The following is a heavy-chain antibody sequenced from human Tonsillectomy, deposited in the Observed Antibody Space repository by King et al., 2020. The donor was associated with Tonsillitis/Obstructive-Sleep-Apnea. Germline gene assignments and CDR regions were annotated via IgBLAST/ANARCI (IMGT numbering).Heavy chain of an antibody. J-gene: IGHJ3*02. D-gene: IGHD2-2*01. CDR1: GFTVSSNY. CDR2: LYSGGST. V-gene: IGHV3-53*04. CDR3: ARDRESTSSWVAFDI. Sequence: VQLVESGGGWVQPGGSLRLSCAASGFTVSSNYMNWVRQAPGKGLEWVSLLYSGGSTYYADSVKGRFTIFRDNSKNTLYLQMNSLRAEDTAVYYCARDRESTSSWVAFDIWGQGTMVTVSS.